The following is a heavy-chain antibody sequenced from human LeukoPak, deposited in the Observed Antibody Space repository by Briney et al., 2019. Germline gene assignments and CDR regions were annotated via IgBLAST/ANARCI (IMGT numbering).Heavy chain of an antibody. Sequence: SVKVSCKASGGTFSSYAISWVRRAPGQGLEWMGGIIPIFGTANYAQKFQGRVTITTDESTSTAYMELSSLRSEDTAVYYCARKARGYNWNYSSAFDIWGQGTMVTVSS. CDR1: GGTFSSYA. V-gene: IGHV1-69*05. CDR2: IIPIFGTA. D-gene: IGHD1-7*01. CDR3: ARKARGYNWNYSSAFDI. J-gene: IGHJ3*02.